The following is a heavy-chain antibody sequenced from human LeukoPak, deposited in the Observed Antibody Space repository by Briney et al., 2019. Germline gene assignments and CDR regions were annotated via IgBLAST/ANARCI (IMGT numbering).Heavy chain of an antibody. V-gene: IGHV3-23*01. D-gene: IGHD3-3*01. CDR3: VRGSLASGVVVYYYYYLDV. CDR1: GFTFNSYV. CDR2: ISDGGSST. Sequence: PGGSLRLSCAASGFTFNSYVISWVRQAPGKGLQWVSAISDGGSSTYYADSVKGRFTISRDNAKNSLYLQMNSLRAEDTAVYYSVRGSLASGVVVYYYYYLDVWGKGTTVTVSS. J-gene: IGHJ6*03.